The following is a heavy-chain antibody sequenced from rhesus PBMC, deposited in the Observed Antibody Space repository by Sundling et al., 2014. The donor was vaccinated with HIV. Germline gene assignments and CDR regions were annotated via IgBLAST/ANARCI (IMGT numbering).Heavy chain of an antibody. CDR3: ARDLRRYGSRDYYALDS. Sequence: EVQLVESGGGLVQPGGSLRLSCVASGFSFSSYGMYWVRQAPGKGLEWVAVISYDIIKKYYVDSVKDRFTISRDNSKNMLYLQMNNLKLEDTAVYYCARDLRRYGSRDYYALDSWGQGVVVTVSS. J-gene: IGHJ6*01. V-gene: IGHV3-54*02. CDR1: GFSFSSYG. D-gene: IGHD4-29*01. CDR2: ISYDIIKK.